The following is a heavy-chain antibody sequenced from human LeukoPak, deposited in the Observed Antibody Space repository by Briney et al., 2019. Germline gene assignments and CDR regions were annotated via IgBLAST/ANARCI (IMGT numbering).Heavy chain of an antibody. V-gene: IGHV5-51*01. CDR1: GYSFTSYW. CDR2: IYPGDSDT. CDR3: ARQSYSGYALDAFDI. J-gene: IGHJ3*02. Sequence: GESLKISCKGSGYSFTSYWIGWVRQMPGKGLEWMGIIYPGDSDTRYSPSFQGQVTTSADKSISTAYLQWSSLKASDTAMYYCARQSYSGYALDAFDIWGQGTMVTVSS. D-gene: IGHD5-12*01.